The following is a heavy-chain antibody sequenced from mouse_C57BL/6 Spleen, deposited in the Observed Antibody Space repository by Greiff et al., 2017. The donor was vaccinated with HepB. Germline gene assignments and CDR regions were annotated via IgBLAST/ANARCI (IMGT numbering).Heavy chain of an antibody. CDR1: GYTFTDYE. Sequence: VQLVESGAELVRPGASVTLSCKASGYTFTDYEMHWVKQTPVHGLEWIGAIDPETGGTAYNQKFKGKAILTADKSSSTAYMELRSLTSEDSAVYYCTRGEDRDENWFAYWGQGTLVTVSA. D-gene: IGHD3-3*01. J-gene: IGHJ3*01. V-gene: IGHV1-15*01. CDR2: IDPETGGT. CDR3: TRGEDRDENWFAY.